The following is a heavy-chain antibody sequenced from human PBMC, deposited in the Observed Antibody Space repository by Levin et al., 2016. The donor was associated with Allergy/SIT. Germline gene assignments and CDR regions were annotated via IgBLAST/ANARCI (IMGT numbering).Heavy chain of an antibody. Sequence: VRQAPGKGLEWIGEIYHSGSTNYNPSLKSRVTISVDKSKNQFSLKLSSVTAADTAVYYCASGHTYSSGWYPFDYWGQGTLVTVSS. J-gene: IGHJ4*02. V-gene: IGHV4-4*02. CDR3: ASGHTYSSGWYPFDY. CDR2: IYHSGST. D-gene: IGHD6-19*01.